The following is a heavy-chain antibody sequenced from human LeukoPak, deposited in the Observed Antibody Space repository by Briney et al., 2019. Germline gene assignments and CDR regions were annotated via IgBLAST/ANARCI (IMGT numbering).Heavy chain of an antibody. Sequence: GGSLRLSCVTSGFTFSSYWMSWVRQAPGKGLEWVANIKQDGSEKYYVDSVKGRFTISRDNAKNSLYLQMNSLRAEDTAVYYCEGYYDSSGYYLDYWGQGTLVTVSS. CDR1: GFTFSSYW. J-gene: IGHJ4*02. CDR3: EGYYDSSGYYLDY. V-gene: IGHV3-7*01. CDR2: IKQDGSEK. D-gene: IGHD3-22*01.